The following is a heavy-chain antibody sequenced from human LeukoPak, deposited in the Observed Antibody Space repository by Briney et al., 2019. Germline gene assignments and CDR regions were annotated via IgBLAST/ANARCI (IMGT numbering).Heavy chain of an antibody. V-gene: IGHV3-48*01. D-gene: IGHD6-19*01. J-gene: IGHJ3*02. CDR3: ARGGLRVAGLDAFDI. CDR1: GFTFSSYW. Sequence: PGGSLRLSCAASGFTFSSYWMSWVRQAPGKGLEWVSYIISYSSTKYYADSVKGRFIISRDNAKNSLYLQMNSLRAEETAVYYCARGGLRVAGLDAFDIWGQGTMVTVSS. CDR2: IISYSSTK.